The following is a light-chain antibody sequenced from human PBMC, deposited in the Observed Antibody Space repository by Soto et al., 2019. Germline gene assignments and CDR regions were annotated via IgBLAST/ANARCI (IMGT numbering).Light chain of an antibody. CDR1: QSVSSSY. CDR2: GAS. Sequence: EIVLTQSPGTLSFSPGEIATLSCSASQSVSSSYLAWYQQKPGQAPRLLIYGASSRATGIPDRFSGSGSGTDFTLTISRLEPEDFAVYYCQQYGSSPGTFGQGTKVDIK. CDR3: QQYGSSPGT. V-gene: IGKV3-20*01. J-gene: IGKJ1*01.